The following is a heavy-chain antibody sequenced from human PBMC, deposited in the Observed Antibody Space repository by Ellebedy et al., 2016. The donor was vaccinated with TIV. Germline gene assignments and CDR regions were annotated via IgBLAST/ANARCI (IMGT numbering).Heavy chain of an antibody. CDR3: ARTHVSEGMDV. CDR1: GGTFSSYA. Sequence: SVKVSCXASGGTFSSYAISWVRQAPGQGLKWMGRIIPILGIANYAQKFQGRVTITADKSTSTAYMELSSLRSEDTAVYYCARTHVSEGMDVWGQGTTVTVSS. D-gene: IGHD1-26*01. J-gene: IGHJ6*02. V-gene: IGHV1-69*04. CDR2: IIPILGIA.